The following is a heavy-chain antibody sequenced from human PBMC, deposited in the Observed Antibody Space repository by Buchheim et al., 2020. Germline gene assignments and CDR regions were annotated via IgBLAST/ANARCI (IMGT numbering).Heavy chain of an antibody. V-gene: IGHV3-30*18. D-gene: IGHD3-3*01. Sequence: QVQLVESGGGVVQPGRSLRLSCAASGFTFSSYGMHWVRQAPGKGLEWVAVISYDGSNNYYADSVKGRFTISRDNSKNTLSLQMNSQRAEDTAVYYCAKEQKYDFWSGYEKLYFDYWGQGTL. CDR3: AKEQKYDFWSGYEKLYFDY. J-gene: IGHJ4*02. CDR1: GFTFSSYG. CDR2: ISYDGSNN.